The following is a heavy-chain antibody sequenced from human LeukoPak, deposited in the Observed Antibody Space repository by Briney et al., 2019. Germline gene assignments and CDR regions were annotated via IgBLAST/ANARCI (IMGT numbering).Heavy chain of an antibody. Sequence: KTSETLSLTCTVSSGSISSKNYYWGWVRQPPGAGLEWIGNVFYTGRPYFNPSLESRASFSVDTSKNQFSLRLSSVTAADTAVYYCVTYSPSSSVDSWGQGTLVTVSS. CDR2: VFYTGRP. J-gene: IGHJ4*02. D-gene: IGHD6-6*01. V-gene: IGHV4-39*01. CDR3: VTYSPSSSVDS. CDR1: SGSISSKNYY.